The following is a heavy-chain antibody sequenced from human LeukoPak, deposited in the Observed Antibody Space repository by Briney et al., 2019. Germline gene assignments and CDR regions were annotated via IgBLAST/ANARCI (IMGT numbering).Heavy chain of an antibody. CDR1: GASISSSSHY. CDR3: ARVQGGSVWFDP. D-gene: IGHD3-16*01. Sequence: SETLSLTCTVSGASISSSSHYWIWVRQPPGKGLEWIGSIYHSGSTYYNPSLKSRVTISLDTSKNQFSLKLSSVTAADTAVYYCARVQGGSVWFDPWGQGTLVTVSS. CDR2: IYHSGST. J-gene: IGHJ5*02. V-gene: IGHV4-39*07.